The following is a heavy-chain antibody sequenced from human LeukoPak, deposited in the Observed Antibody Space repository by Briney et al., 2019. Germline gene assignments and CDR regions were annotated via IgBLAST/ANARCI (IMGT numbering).Heavy chain of an antibody. Sequence: GGSLRLSCAAPGFTFNNYAMTWVRQALGKGLEWVSAISGSGSTYYADSVKGRFTISRDNSKSTLYLQMNGLRAEETAVYYCAKDSRGSSVRVFDCWGQGTLVTVSS. J-gene: IGHJ4*02. CDR1: GFTFNNYA. V-gene: IGHV3-23*01. CDR3: AKDSRGSSVRVFDC. CDR2: ISGSGST.